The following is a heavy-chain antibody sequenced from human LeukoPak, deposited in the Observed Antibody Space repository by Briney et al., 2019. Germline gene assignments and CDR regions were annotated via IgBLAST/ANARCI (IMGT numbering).Heavy chain of an antibody. V-gene: IGHV1-18*01. Sequence: ASVKVSCKASGYTFTSYGISGVRQAPGQGLAWMGWISAYNGNTKYAQKLQGRVSMTTDTSTSTAYMELRSMRSDDTAVYYCARDVGEYCSSTNCYASHYWGQGTLVTVSS. CDR1: GYTFTSYG. CDR3: ARDVGEYCSSTNCYASHY. D-gene: IGHD2-2*01. CDR2: ISAYNGNT. J-gene: IGHJ4*02.